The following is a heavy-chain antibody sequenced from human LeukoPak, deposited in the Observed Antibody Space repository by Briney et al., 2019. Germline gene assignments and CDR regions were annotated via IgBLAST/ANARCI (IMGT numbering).Heavy chain of an antibody. V-gene: IGHV3-23*01. J-gene: IGHJ4*02. Sequence: GALRLSCAASGFTFSSYAMSWVRQAPGKGLEWVSAISGSGGSTYYADSVKGRFTISRDNSKNTLYLQMNSLRAEDTAVYYCARGYIDYVWGSYRYRGYYFDYWGQGTLVTVSS. CDR3: ARGYIDYVWGSYRYRGYYFDY. CDR2: ISGSGGST. CDR1: GFTFSSYA. D-gene: IGHD3-16*02.